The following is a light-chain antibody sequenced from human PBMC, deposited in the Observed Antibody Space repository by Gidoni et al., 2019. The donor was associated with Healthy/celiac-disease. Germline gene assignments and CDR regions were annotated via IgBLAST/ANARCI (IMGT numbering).Light chain of an antibody. CDR2: AAS. CDR3: QKYNSAPWT. V-gene: IGKV1-27*01. J-gene: IGKJ1*01. Sequence: IQMTQSPSSLSESVGDRVTITCRASHGISNYLAWYQQKPGKVPKLLIYAASTLQSGVPSRFSGSGSGTDFTLTISSLQPEDAATYYCQKYNSAPWTFGQGTKVEIK. CDR1: HGISNY.